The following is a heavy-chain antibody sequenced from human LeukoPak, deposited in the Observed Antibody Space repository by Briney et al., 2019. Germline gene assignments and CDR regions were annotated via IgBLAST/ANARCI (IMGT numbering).Heavy chain of an antibody. D-gene: IGHD3-16*01. CDR3: ATPALGRRLYYYDY. CDR1: GFTFSSYW. Sequence: GGSLRLSCAASGFTFSSYWMSWVRQAPGKGLEWVGRIRTKSDGETVDYAAPVKGRFTISRDDSKNTLFLQMNSLKTEDTAVYYCATPALGRRLYYYDYWGQGTLVTVST. CDR2: IRTKSDGETV. J-gene: IGHJ4*02. V-gene: IGHV3-15*01.